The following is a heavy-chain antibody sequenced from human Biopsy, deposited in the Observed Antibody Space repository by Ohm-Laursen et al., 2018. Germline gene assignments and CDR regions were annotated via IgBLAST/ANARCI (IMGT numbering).Heavy chain of an antibody. J-gene: IGHJ5*02. V-gene: IGHV1-8*02. CDR3: GRAVRNQLLTDP. CDR2: LNPVSGNS. Sequence: GSSVKVSCKASGVTFDTYAFGWVRQASGQGPEWIGWLNPVSGNSNFGQKFRGRVTVTSDTSISTAYMELSGLTSDDTATYYCGRAVRNQLLTDPWGQGTLVTVTS. CDR1: GVTFDTYA. D-gene: IGHD1-7*01.